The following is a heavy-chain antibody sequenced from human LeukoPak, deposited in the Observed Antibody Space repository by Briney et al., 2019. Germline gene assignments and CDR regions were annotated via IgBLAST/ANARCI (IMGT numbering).Heavy chain of an antibody. D-gene: IGHD3-9*01. V-gene: IGHV3-30-3*01. CDR3: ARDRLRYFDWGINWFDP. Sequence: GRSLRLSCAASGFTFSSYAMHWVRQAPGKGLEWVAVISYDGSNKYYADSVKGRFTISRDNSKNTLYLQMNSLRAEDTAVYYCARDRLRYFDWGINWFDPWGQGTLVTVSS. CDR1: GFTFSSYA. CDR2: ISYDGSNK. J-gene: IGHJ5*02.